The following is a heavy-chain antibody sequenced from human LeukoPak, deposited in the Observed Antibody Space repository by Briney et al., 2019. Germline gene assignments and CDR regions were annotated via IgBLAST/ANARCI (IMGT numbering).Heavy chain of an antibody. J-gene: IGHJ4*02. V-gene: IGHV3-7*03. Sequence: GVSLRLSCAASGFTFSTYWMSWVGQAPGKGLEGGAHIKRDGSEKYYVDSVKGRFTIFRDDAKRSLYVQMISLRADDTAVYFCARVYTGNRWHFDYWGQGTLVTVSS. CDR1: GFTFSTYW. CDR3: ARVYTGNRWHFDY. CDR2: IKRDGSEK. D-gene: IGHD2-2*02.